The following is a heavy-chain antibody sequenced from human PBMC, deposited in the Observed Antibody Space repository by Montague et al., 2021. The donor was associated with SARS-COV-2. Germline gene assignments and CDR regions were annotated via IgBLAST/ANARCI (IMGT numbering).Heavy chain of an antibody. D-gene: IGHD2/OR15-2a*01. CDR1: GFSLSSSGVG. CDR2: IYWDDDT. V-gene: IGHV2-5*02. Sequence: LVKPTQTLTLTCTFSGFSLSSSGVGVGWIRQPPGKAPEWLALIYWDDDTRYSPPLKSRLTVTKGTSKNQVVLTLTNMDTVDTATYFCAHIRRMYYFDDWGQGTLVTVSS. J-gene: IGHJ4*02. CDR3: AHIRRMYYFDD.